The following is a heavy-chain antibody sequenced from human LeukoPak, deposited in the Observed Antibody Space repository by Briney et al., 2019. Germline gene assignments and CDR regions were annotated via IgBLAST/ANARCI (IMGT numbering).Heavy chain of an antibody. CDR2: INAGNGNT. Sequence: ASVKVSCKASGHTFTSYAMHWVRQAPGQRLEWMGWINAGNGNTKYSQKFQGRVTITRDTSASTAYMELSSLRSEDTAVYYCARTYDYGDYSFDYWGQGTLVTVSS. J-gene: IGHJ4*02. V-gene: IGHV1-3*01. D-gene: IGHD4-17*01. CDR3: ARTYDYGDYSFDY. CDR1: GHTFTSYA.